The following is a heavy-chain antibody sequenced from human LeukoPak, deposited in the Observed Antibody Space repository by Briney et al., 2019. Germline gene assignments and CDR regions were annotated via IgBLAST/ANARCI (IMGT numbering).Heavy chain of an antibody. CDR3: ARGGGLDV. CDR1: GFTFNSYW. CDR2: INHNGNVN. D-gene: IGHD3-16*01. J-gene: IGHJ6*02. V-gene: IGHV3-7*03. Sequence: GGSLRLSCAASGFTFNSYWMTWVRQAPGKGLEWVANINHNGNVNYYVDSVKGRFTISRDNAKNSLYLQMSNLRAEDTAVYFCARGGGLDVWGQGATVTVSS.